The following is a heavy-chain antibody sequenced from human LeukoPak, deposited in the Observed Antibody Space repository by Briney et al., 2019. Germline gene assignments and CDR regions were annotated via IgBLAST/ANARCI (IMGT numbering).Heavy chain of an antibody. J-gene: IGHJ4*02. CDR2: ISSSDSTI. CDR1: GFTFSDYY. CDR3: ARHGYSYGPPTGYFDY. Sequence: PGGSLRLSCAASGFTFSDYYMSWIRQAPGKGLEWVSYISSSDSTIYYADSVKGRFTISRDNAKNSPYLQMNSLRAEDTAVYYCARHGYSYGPPTGYFDYWGQGTLVTVSS. D-gene: IGHD5-18*01. V-gene: IGHV3-11*01.